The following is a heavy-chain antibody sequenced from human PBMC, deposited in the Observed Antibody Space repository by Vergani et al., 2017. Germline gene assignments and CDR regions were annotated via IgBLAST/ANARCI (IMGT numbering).Heavy chain of an antibody. CDR1: GVCISSSY. J-gene: IGHJ3*02. V-gene: IGHV4-59*01. D-gene: IGHD1-26*01. CDR2: IYYSGST. Sequence: QVQLQESGPGLVKPSETLSLTCNVSGVCISSSYWSWIRQPPGRGLEWIGYIYYSGSTNYNPSLRSRVTISVDTSRNQFSLKLSSVSAADTAVYYCARDRERAFDIWGQGTMVTVFS. CDR3: ARDRERAFDI.